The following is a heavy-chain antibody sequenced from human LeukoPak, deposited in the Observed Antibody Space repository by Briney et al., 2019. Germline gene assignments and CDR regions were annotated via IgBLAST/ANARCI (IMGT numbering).Heavy chain of an antibody. J-gene: IGHJ4*02. Sequence: GGSLRLSCAASGFTFSTYGMHWVHQAPGKGLEWVAVIEYDGSNIHYTDSVKGRFTISRDNSKKTLYLQMNSLRAEDTAVYYCARGVDYYENSGTIDYWGQGTLVTVSS. CDR2: IEYDGSNI. CDR3: ARGVDYYENSGTIDY. CDR1: GFTFSTYG. D-gene: IGHD3-22*01. V-gene: IGHV3-30*03.